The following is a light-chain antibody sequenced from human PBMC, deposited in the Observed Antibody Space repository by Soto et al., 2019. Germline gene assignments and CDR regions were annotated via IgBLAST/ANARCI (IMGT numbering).Light chain of an antibody. Sequence: DIQMTQSPSSVSASVGDRVTITCRASQGIGNWLAWYQQKPGKGPKLLIYAASSLQSGVPSRFSGSGSGTDFTLTISSLQPGDFATYYCQQATSFPRLTFGGGTKVEIK. CDR3: QQATSFPRLT. J-gene: IGKJ4*01. CDR1: QGIGNW. V-gene: IGKV1-12*01. CDR2: AAS.